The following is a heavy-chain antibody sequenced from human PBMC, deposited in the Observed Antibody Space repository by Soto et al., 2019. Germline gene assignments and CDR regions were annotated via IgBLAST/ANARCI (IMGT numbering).Heavy chain of an antibody. V-gene: IGHV4-59*12. Sequence: SETLSLTCTVSGGSIISFYWSWIRQPPGKGLEWIGYIFYSGFTNYNPSLKSRVTISVDKSKNQFSLILNSVTAADTAVYYCEKNGGYTLDFWGKGTLVTAS. D-gene: IGHD6-19*01. CDR1: GGSIISFY. J-gene: IGHJ4*02. CDR2: IFYSGFT. CDR3: EKNGGYTLDF.